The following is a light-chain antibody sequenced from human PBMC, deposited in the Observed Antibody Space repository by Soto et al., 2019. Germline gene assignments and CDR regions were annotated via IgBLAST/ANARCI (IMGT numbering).Light chain of an antibody. CDR1: QDISND. Sequence: DIPMTQSPSSLSASVGDRVTITCRASQDISNDLGWYQQKPGKAPKRLIYAASRWQSGVPSRFSGSGSGTEFTLTITSLQPEDFATYYCLHHNSYPLTFGGGTRVEIK. CDR2: AAS. J-gene: IGKJ4*01. CDR3: LHHNSYPLT. V-gene: IGKV1-17*01.